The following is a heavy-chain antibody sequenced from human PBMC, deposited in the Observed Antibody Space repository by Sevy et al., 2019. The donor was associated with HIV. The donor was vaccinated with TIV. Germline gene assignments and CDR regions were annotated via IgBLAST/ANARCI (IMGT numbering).Heavy chain of an antibody. Sequence: ASVKVSCKASGYTFTGYYMHWVRQAPGQGLEWMGWINPNSGGTNYAQKFQGRVTMTRDTSISTAYMELSRLRSDDTAVYYCARNGLRAAAGRVGWFDPWGQGTLVTVSS. J-gene: IGHJ5*02. CDR2: INPNSGGT. D-gene: IGHD6-13*01. CDR3: ARNGLRAAAGRVGWFDP. CDR1: GYTFTGYY. V-gene: IGHV1-2*02.